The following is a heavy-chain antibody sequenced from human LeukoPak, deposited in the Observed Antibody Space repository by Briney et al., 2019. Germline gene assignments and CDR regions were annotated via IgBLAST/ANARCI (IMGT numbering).Heavy chain of an antibody. Sequence: GGSLRLSCSASGFTFSSYAMHWVRQAPGKGLEYVSAISPDGGNTYYADSVKGRFSISRDNSKNTLYLQMSSLRPEDTAVYYCAPKGTEGYWGQGTLVTVSS. CDR1: GFTFSSYA. CDR3: APKGTEGY. V-gene: IGHV3-64D*06. J-gene: IGHJ4*02. CDR2: ISPDGGNT.